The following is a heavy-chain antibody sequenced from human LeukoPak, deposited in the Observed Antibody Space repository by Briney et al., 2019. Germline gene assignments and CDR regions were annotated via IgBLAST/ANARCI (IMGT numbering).Heavy chain of an antibody. CDR2: IYHSVST. Sequence: SETLSLTCAVSGYSISSGDYWGWIRLPPGKGLEWIGSIYHSVSTYYNPSLKSRVTISVDTSKRQFSLTLSSVTAADTAVYYCARNRSEPLGNGGSFDSWGQGTLVTVSS. D-gene: IGHD3-16*01. CDR3: ARNRSEPLGNGGSFDS. J-gene: IGHJ4*02. V-gene: IGHV4-38-2*01. CDR1: GYSISSGDY.